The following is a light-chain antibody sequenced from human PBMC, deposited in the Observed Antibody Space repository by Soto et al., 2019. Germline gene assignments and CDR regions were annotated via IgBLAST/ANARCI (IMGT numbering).Light chain of an antibody. V-gene: IGKV1-5*03. CDR1: RTVSNW. J-gene: IGKJ4*01. Sequence: IHMTHSPSTLSASVLYRFTISCRSSRTVSNWLAWYQHQPGRAPRLLISRASALESGVPPRFSGSGFGTEFTLTISSLQPDDFATYYCQQYNSYSPLTFGGGTKVDI. CDR3: QQYNSYSPLT. CDR2: RAS.